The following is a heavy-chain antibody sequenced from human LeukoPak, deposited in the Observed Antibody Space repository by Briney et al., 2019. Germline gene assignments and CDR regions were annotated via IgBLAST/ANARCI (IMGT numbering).Heavy chain of an antibody. CDR1: GFTFSSYA. CDR3: ARGSGIAVAGTRLSAFDI. CDR2: ISGSGGST. Sequence: GGSLRLSCAASGFTFSSYAMSWVRQAPGKGLEWVSAISGSGGSTYYADSVKGRFTISRDNSKNTLYLQMNSLRAEDTAVYYCARGSGIAVAGTRLSAFDIWGQGTMVTVSS. V-gene: IGHV3-23*01. D-gene: IGHD6-19*01. J-gene: IGHJ3*02.